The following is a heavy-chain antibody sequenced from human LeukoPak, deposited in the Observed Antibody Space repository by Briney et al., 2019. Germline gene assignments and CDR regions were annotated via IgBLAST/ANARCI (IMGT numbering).Heavy chain of an antibody. Sequence: GGTLRLSCAASGFTFSSYAMTWVRQAPGKGLEWVSAISGSGDSTYYADSVKGRFTISRDNSKNTLYLQMNSLRAEDTAMYYCTKAPPGKFDPWGQGTLVTVSS. CDR3: TKAPPGKFDP. CDR1: GFTFSSYA. V-gene: IGHV3-23*01. CDR2: ISGSGDST. J-gene: IGHJ5*02. D-gene: IGHD3-10*01.